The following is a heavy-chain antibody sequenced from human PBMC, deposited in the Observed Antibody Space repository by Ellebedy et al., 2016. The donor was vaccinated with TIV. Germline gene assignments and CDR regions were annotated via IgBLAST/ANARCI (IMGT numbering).Heavy chain of an antibody. J-gene: IGHJ5*02. CDR2: IYYSGST. D-gene: IGHD3-9*01. CDR1: GGSISSGGYY. V-gene: IGHV4-31*03. CDR3: AREDFDWRFDP. Sequence: SETLSLTXTVSGGSISSGGYYWSWIRQHPGKGLEWIGYIYYSGSTYYNPSLKSRVTISVDTSKNQFSLKLSSVTAADTAVYYCAREDFDWRFDPWGQGTLVTVSS.